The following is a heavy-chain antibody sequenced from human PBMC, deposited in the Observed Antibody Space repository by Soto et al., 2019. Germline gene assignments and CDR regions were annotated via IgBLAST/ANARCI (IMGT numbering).Heavy chain of an antibody. D-gene: IGHD4-4*01. V-gene: IGHV6-1*01. J-gene: IGHJ4*02. CDR2: TYYRSRWYH. Sequence: QTLSLTCAISGDSISSNSAAWNWIRQSPSRGFEWLGRTYYRSRWYHDYAVSVKSRIIINPDTSKNQVSLQLNSVTPDDTAVYYCASYRYDFWGQGTVVTVSS. CDR3: ASYRYDF. CDR1: GDSISSNSAA.